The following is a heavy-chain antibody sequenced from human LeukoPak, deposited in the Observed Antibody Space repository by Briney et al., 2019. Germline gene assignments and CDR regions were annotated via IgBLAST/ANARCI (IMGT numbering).Heavy chain of an antibody. CDR1: GFTFDDYA. D-gene: IGHD3-22*01. V-gene: IGHV3-9*03. CDR2: ISWNRGSI. Sequence: GGSLRLSCAASGFTFDDYAMRWVRQTPGKGLECVSGISWNRGSIGYADSVEGRFTISRDNAKNSLYLQMNSMRAEDMALYYCAKSLTYCYDSSGYFDYWGQGTLVTVSS. J-gene: IGHJ4*02. CDR3: AKSLTYCYDSSGYFDY.